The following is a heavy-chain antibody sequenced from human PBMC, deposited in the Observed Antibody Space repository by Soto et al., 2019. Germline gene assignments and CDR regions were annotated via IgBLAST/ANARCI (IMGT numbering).Heavy chain of an antibody. Sequence: GGSLRLSCAASGFTFSSYAMSWVRQAPGKGLEWVSAISGSGGSTYYADSVKGRFTISRDNSKNTLYLQMNSLRAEDTAVYYCAKGWKYYYDSSGLSGMDVWGQGTTVTVSS. CDR3: AKGWKYYYDSSGLSGMDV. J-gene: IGHJ6*02. V-gene: IGHV3-23*01. D-gene: IGHD3-22*01. CDR1: GFTFSSYA. CDR2: ISGSGGST.